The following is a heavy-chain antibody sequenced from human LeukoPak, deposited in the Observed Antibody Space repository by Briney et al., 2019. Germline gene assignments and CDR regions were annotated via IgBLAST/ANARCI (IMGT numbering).Heavy chain of an antibody. J-gene: IGHJ3*02. Sequence: GGSLRLSCAASGFTVNSNYMSWVRQAPGKGLEWVSVIYSDGSTSYADSVKGRFSISRDYSKNTLYLQMNSPRAEDTAVYYCARTRSDAFDTWGQGTMVTVSS. CDR2: IYSDGST. CDR1: GFTVNSNY. CDR3: ARTRSDAFDT. D-gene: IGHD2-2*01. V-gene: IGHV3-53*01.